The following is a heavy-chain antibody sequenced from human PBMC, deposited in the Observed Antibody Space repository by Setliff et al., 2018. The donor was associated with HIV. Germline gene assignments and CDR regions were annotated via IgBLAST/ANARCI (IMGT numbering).Heavy chain of an antibody. CDR2: ISHSGST. Sequence: SETLSLTCAVYGGSFSGHYWSWIRQTPGKGLEWIGDISHSGSTNYNPSLKSRVTISVDTSKNQFSLRLTSVTAADTAVYFCARGSLSPLVNKFRVTPAFDYWGQGTLVTVS. CDR1: GGSFSGHY. J-gene: IGHJ4*01. CDR3: ARGSLSPLVNKFRVTPAFDY. V-gene: IGHV4-34*01. D-gene: IGHD2-21*02.